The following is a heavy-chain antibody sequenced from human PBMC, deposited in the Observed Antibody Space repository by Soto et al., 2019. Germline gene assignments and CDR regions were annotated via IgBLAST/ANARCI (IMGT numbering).Heavy chain of an antibody. CDR2: IYYSGST. D-gene: IGHD2-15*01. CDR1: GGSISSYY. V-gene: IGHV4-59*01. J-gene: IGHJ4*02. Sequence: PSETLSLTCTVSGGSISSYYWSWIRQPPGKGLEWIGYIYYSGSTNYNPSLKSRVTISVDTSKNQFSLKLSSVTAADTAVYYCAGEDCSGGSCSYSLDYWGQGTLVTVSS. CDR3: AGEDCSGGSCSYSLDY.